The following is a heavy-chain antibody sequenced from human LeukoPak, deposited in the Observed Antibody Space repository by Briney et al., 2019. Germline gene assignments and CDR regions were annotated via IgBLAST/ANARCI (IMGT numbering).Heavy chain of an antibody. CDR2: IKQDGSEE. CDR1: AFTPANYW. D-gene: IGHD3-3*01. CDR3: ARDWNGRDYDTWL. J-gene: IGHJ4*02. Sequence: ARSLTPSGLVAAFTPANYWTSWVSQAPGKGRGWEGNIKQDGSEENHVDSVTGRFTISRDNAENSVYLQVNSLRAEDTAVYYCARDWNGRDYDTWLWVQGTPVTVSS. V-gene: IGHV3-7*01.